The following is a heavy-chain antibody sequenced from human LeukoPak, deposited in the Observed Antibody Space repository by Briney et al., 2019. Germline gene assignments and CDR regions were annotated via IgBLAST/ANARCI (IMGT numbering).Heavy chain of an antibody. V-gene: IGHV1-2*02. J-gene: IGHJ4*02. CDR3: ARGPPYCSSTSCRFFDY. CDR1: GYTFTVYY. D-gene: IGHD2-2*01. Sequence: ASVKVSCKASGYTFTVYYMHWVRQAPGQGVGWMGWINPNSGGTNYAQKFQGRVTMTRDTSISTAYMELSRLRSDDTAVYYCARGPPYCSSTSCRFFDYWGQGTLVTVSS. CDR2: INPNSGGT.